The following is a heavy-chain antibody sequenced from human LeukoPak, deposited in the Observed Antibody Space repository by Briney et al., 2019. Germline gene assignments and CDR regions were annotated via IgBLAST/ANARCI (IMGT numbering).Heavy chain of an antibody. Sequence: SETLSLTCTVSGGSISSYYWSWIRQPPGKGLEWIGYIYYSGSTNYNPSLKSRVTISVDTSKNQFSLKLSSVTAADTAVYYCARENNWNEERGFDYWGQGTLVTVSS. CDR2: IYYSGST. CDR3: ARENNWNEERGFDY. V-gene: IGHV4-59*01. D-gene: IGHD1-1*01. CDR1: GGSISSYY. J-gene: IGHJ4*02.